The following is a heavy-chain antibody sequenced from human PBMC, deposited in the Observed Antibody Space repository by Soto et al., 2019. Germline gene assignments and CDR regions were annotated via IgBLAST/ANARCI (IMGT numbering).Heavy chain of an antibody. CDR3: TRIGKGVHSGNGFDP. J-gene: IGHJ5*02. CDR1: GFNLNGYA. D-gene: IGHD5-12*01. Sequence: QVQLVESGGSVVQPGTSLRLSCAASGFNLNGYAMNWVRQAPGKGLEWLAHLTHDGNNDLYADSVKGRFTISRDTSQNTVHLQMNSLRPDDTVVYYCTRIGKGVHSGNGFDPWGQGTLVTVS. CDR2: LTHDGNND. V-gene: IGHV3-30-3*01.